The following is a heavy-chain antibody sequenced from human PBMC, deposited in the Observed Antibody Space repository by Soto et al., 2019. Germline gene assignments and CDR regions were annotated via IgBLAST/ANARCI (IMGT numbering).Heavy chain of an antibody. J-gene: IGHJ4*02. CDR3: ARWSYLDY. D-gene: IGHD3-3*01. Sequence: PSETLRLSCAASGFSFGSYALSWVRQAPGKGLEWVSTISGSDGKTFYADAVKGRFSISRDTSQNTLYLQMNSLRADDTAIYYCARWSYLDYWGQGTRVTVSS. CDR2: ISGSDGKT. CDR1: GFSFGSYA. V-gene: IGHV3-23*01.